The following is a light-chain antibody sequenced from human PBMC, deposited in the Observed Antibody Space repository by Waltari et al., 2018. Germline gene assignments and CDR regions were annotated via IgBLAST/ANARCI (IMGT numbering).Light chain of an antibody. J-gene: IGKJ2*01. CDR1: QSISTY. V-gene: IGKV1-39*01. CDR2: SAS. CDR3: QQSYNYHPYT. Sequence: DIQMTQSPSSLSASVGDSVSITCRAGQSISTYLSWYQQKPGAAPKLLIFSASSMQSGIPSRFTGTGSGTDFTLTISSLQPEDSATYYCQQSYNYHPYTFGQGTKLEIK.